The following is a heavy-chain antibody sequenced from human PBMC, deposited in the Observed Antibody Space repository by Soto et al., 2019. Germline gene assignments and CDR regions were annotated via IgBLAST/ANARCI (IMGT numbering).Heavy chain of an antibody. J-gene: IGHJ3*02. Sequence: ASVKVSCKASGYTFTSYAMHWVRQAPGQRLEWMGWINAGNGNTKYSQKFQGRVTITRDTSASTAYMELSSLRSEDTAVYYCARPPIAAAESDAFDIWGQGTMVTVSS. CDR1: GYTFTSYA. V-gene: IGHV1-3*01. CDR2: INAGNGNT. CDR3: ARPPIAAAESDAFDI. D-gene: IGHD6-13*01.